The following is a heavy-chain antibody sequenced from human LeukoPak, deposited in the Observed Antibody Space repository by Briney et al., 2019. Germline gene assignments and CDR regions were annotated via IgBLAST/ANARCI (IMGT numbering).Heavy chain of an antibody. V-gene: IGHV3-33*06. CDR3: AKANDFWSGYTYYYGMDV. D-gene: IGHD3-3*01. CDR2: IWHDGSNK. J-gene: IGHJ6*02. Sequence: GGSLRLSCAASGSTFSRFNLHWVRQAPGKGLEWVAVIWHDGSNKYYTDSVKGRFTISRDDSKNTLYLQMNSLRAEDTALYYCAKANDFWSGYTYYYGMDVWGQGTTVTVSS. CDR1: GSTFSRFN.